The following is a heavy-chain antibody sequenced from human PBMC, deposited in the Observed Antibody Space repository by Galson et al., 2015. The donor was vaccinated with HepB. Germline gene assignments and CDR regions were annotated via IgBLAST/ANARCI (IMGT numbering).Heavy chain of an antibody. D-gene: IGHD1-1*01. Sequence: SLRLSCAASGFTFSSYTMTWVRQAPGKGLQWVSGISGSSGTTYYADSVKGRFTISRDNSKSTLYLQMNSLRADDTAIYYCGKTKSTYLGGYNDYWGQGALVTVSS. V-gene: IGHV3-23*01. CDR1: GFTFSSYT. J-gene: IGHJ4*02. CDR2: ISGSSGTT. CDR3: GKTKSTYLGGYNDY.